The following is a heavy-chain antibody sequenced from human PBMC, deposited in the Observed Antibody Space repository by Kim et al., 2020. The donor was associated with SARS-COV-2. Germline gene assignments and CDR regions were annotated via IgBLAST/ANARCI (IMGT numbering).Heavy chain of an antibody. J-gene: IGHJ5*02. CDR1: GFTFRTAC. V-gene: IGHV3-15*01. D-gene: IGHD2-21*02. CDR2: IKSKTDGGTT. CDR3: TTEVVTMELGWLDP. Sequence: GGSLRLSCAASGFTFRTACLSWVRQAPGKGLEWVGRIKSKTDGGTTDYAAPVKGRFTISRDDSKNTLYLQMNSLKTEDTAVYYCTTEVVTMELGWLDPWGQGTLVTVSS.